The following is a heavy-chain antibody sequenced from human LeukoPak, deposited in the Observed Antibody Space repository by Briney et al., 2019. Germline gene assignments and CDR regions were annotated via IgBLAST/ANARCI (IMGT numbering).Heavy chain of an antibody. D-gene: IGHD3-22*01. V-gene: IGHV1-69*05. J-gene: IGHJ3*02. CDR1: GGSFRTFS. CDR3: ARRYYYDSPTYFEDAFDI. CDR2: TIPMFGEG. Sequence: ASVKVSCKASGGSFRTFSMNWVRQAPGQGLEWMGGTIPMFGEGNYAQKFQGRVTITTDESRRTAYMELRSLRSEDTAVYYCARRYYYDSPTYFEDAFDIWGQGTMVTVSS.